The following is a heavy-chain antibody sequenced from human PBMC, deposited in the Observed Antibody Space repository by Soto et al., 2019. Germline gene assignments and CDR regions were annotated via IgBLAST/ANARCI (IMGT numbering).Heavy chain of an antibody. CDR3: ARVGYYGAGTYLFDY. J-gene: IGHJ4*02. D-gene: IGHD3-10*01. CDR2: IADSEST. CDR1: GASMGRYY. Sequence: PSETLSLTCTVSGASMGRYYWSWIRQSPGKGLEYIGYIADSESTNYSPSLTSRGTISLEASKSQFSLKLSLVTATDTDVHSCARVGYYGAGTYLFDYWGPGTLVPSPQ. V-gene: IGHV4-59*01.